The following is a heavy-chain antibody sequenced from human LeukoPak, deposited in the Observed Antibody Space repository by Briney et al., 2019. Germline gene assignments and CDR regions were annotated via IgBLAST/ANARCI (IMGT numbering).Heavy chain of an antibody. D-gene: IGHD3-10*01. CDR1: GYTFTSYA. Sequence: ASVKVSCKASGYTFTSYAMNWVRQAPGQGLEWMGWINTNTGNPTYAQGFTGRFVFSLDTSVSTAYLQISSLKAEDTAVYYCAREDYYGSGSYYNDGSWFDPWGQGTLVTVSS. CDR3: AREDYYGSGSYYNDGSWFDP. J-gene: IGHJ5*02. CDR2: INTNTGNP. V-gene: IGHV7-4-1*02.